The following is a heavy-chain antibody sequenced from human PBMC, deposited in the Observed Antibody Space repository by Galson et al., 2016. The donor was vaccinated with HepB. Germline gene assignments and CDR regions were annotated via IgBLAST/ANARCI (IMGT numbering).Heavy chain of an antibody. J-gene: IGHJ5*02. D-gene: IGHD3-22*01. Sequence: CTVSGGSISSSGYYWSWIRQQPGKGLEWIGYIYYSGSTYYNPSLRSRVTISIDTSKNQFSLKLNSVTAADTAVYYCARDGYDSSGHRNWFDPWGPGTLVTVS. CDR2: IYYSGST. CDR3: ARDGYDSSGHRNWFDP. V-gene: IGHV4-31*03. CDR1: GGSISSSGYY.